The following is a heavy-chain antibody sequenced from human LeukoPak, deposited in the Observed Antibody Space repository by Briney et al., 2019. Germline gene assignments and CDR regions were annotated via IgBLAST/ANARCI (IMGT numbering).Heavy chain of an antibody. D-gene: IGHD6-13*01. Sequence: SETLSLTCAVYGGSLSGYYWSWIRQPPGKGLEWIGEINHSGSTNYNPSLKSRVTISVDTSKNQFSLKLSSVTAADTAVYCCARGQQQLGRGIDYWGQGTLVTVSS. V-gene: IGHV4-34*01. J-gene: IGHJ4*02. CDR3: ARGQQQLGRGIDY. CDR1: GGSLSGYY. CDR2: INHSGST.